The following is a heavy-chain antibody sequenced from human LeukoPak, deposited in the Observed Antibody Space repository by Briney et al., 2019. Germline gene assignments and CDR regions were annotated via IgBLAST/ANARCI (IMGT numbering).Heavy chain of an antibody. D-gene: IGHD3-22*01. CDR2: INHSGST. J-gene: IGHJ4*02. V-gene: IGHV4-34*01. Sequence: PSETLSLTCAVYGGSFSGYYWSWIRQPPGKGLEWIGEINHSGSTNYNPSLKSRVTISVDTSKNQFSLKLSSVTAADTAVYYCARIQYYYDSSGFDYWGQGTLVTVSS. CDR3: ARIQYYYDSSGFDY. CDR1: GGSFSGYY.